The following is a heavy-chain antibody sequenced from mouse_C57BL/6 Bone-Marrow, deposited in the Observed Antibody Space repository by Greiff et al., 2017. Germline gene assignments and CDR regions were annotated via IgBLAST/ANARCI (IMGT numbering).Heavy chain of an antibody. CDR1: GYTFTSYW. Sequence: QVQLQQPGAELVKPGASVKLSCKASGYTFTSYWMHWVKQRPGRGLEWMGRIDPNCGGTKYNEKFKSKATLTVDKPSSTAYMQLSSLTSEDSAVYYSAHDNYCYWYFAVWGTGTTVTVSS. D-gene: IGHD2-1*01. CDR2: IDPNCGGT. J-gene: IGHJ1*03. CDR3: AHDNYCYWYFAV. V-gene: IGHV1-72*01.